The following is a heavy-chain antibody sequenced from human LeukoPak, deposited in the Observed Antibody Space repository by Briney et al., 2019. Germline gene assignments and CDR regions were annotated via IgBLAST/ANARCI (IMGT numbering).Heavy chain of an antibody. CDR3: ARDLAPYNYDSSGSVAFDM. D-gene: IGHD3-22*01. CDR2: IYHSGSP. V-gene: IGHV4-4*02. Sequence: PSETLSLTCAVSGGSISSNNWWGWVRQPPGKGLEWIGEIYHSGSPNYNPSLKSRVTISVDKSRNHFSLNLSSVTAADTAVYYCARDLAPYNYDSSGSVAFDMWGQGTMVTVSS. J-gene: IGHJ3*02. CDR1: GGSISSNNW.